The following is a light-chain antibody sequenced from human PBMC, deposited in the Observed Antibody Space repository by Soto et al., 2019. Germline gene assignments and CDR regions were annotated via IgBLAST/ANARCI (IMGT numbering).Light chain of an antibody. V-gene: IGLV2-14*01. CDR1: SSDVGGYNY. J-gene: IGLJ2*01. CDR2: DVS. CDR3: RSYTSSSTLNVV. Sequence: QSALTQPASVSGSPGQSITISCTGTSSDVGGYNYVSWYQQHPGKAPKLMIYDVSNRPSGVSNRFSGSKSGNTASLTISGLQAEDEADYSCRSYTSSSTLNVVFGGGTKLTVL.